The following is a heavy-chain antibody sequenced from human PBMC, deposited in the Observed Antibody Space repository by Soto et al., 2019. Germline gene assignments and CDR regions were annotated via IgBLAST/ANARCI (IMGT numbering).Heavy chain of an antibody. D-gene: IGHD3-9*01. CDR2: IYHSGST. V-gene: IGHV4-4*02. J-gene: IGHJ6*02. Sequence: SETLSLTCAVSGGSISSSNWWSWVRQPPGKGLEWIGEIYHSGSTNYNPSLKSRVTISVDKSKNQFSLKLSSVTAADTAVYYCARVPAYYDILTGYYPSDYYGMDVWGQGTTVTAP. CDR1: GGSISSSNW. CDR3: ARVPAYYDILTGYYPSDYYGMDV.